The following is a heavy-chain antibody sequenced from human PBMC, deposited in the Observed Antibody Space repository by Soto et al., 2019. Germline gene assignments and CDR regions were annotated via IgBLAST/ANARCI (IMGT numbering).Heavy chain of an antibody. V-gene: IGHV3-33*01. J-gene: IGHJ6*02. CDR1: GFTFSSHG. CDR2: IWYDGSKQ. D-gene: IGHD2-15*01. CDR3: ARADIGTYGMAV. Sequence: QVQLVESGGGVVQPGKSLRLACVASGFTFSSHGMHWVRQAPGKGLEWVAVIWYDGSKQEYADSVKGGFTISRDNSKNTVYLQMSSLRAEDTAVYYCARADIGTYGMAVWGQGTTVTVSS.